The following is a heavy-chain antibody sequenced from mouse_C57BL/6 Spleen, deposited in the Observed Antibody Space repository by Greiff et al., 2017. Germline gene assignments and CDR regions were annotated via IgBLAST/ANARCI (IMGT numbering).Heavy chain of an antibody. J-gene: IGHJ4*01. CDR2: IDPSDSET. CDR1: GYTFTSYW. V-gene: IGHV1-52*01. D-gene: IGHD2-3*01. CDR3: ATGYDGYSGGAMDY. Sequence: QVQLQLSGAELVRPGSSVKLSCKASGYTFTSYWMHWVKQRPIQGLEWIGNIDPSDSETHYNQKFKDKATLTVDKSSSTAYMQLSSLTSEDSAVYYCATGYDGYSGGAMDYWGQGTSVTVSS.